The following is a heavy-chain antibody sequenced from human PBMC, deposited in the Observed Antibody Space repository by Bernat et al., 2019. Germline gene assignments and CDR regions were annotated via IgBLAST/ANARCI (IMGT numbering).Heavy chain of an antibody. CDR3: ARNLPQDSGSSYSNYFYYMDV. CDR1: GFSVSNNY. CDR2: IYRGGSK. D-gene: IGHD3-10*01. Sequence: EVQLVESGGGLIQPGGSLRLSCAASGFSVSNNYMSWVRQAPGKGLEWVSIIYRGGSKYYGASVKGRFTISRDNSKTTLYLQMDSLRAEDTAVFYCARNLPQDSGSSYSNYFYYMDVWGKGTTVTVSS. V-gene: IGHV3-53*01. J-gene: IGHJ6*03.